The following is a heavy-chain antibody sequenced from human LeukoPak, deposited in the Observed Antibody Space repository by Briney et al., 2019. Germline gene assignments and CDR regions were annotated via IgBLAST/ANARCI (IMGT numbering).Heavy chain of an antibody. CDR2: IYYSGST. J-gene: IGHJ6*03. D-gene: IGHD2-21*02. CDR3: ARTYCGGDCRGYYYHYYMDV. CDR1: GGSISSYY. V-gene: IGHV4-59*08. Sequence: SETLSLTCTVSGGSISSYYWIWIRQPPGKGLEGIGYIYYSGSTNYNPSLKSLITISVDTSKNQFSLKMSSVTAADTAVYYCARTYCGGDCRGYYYHYYMDVWGKGTTVTISS.